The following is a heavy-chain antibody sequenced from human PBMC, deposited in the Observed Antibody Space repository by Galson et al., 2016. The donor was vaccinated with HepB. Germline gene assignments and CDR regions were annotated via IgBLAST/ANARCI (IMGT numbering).Heavy chain of an antibody. CDR3: ATGPRDY. CDR1: RFTFSIYW. J-gene: IGHJ4*02. CDR2: IKEDGSDK. V-gene: IGHV3-7*02. Sequence: SLRLSCAASRFTFSIYWMSWVRQAPGKGLEWVANIKEDGSDKYYVDSVKGRFTISRDNAKNSLYLQMNSLRVEDTAVYYCATGPRDYWGQGTLVTVSS. D-gene: IGHD1-14*01.